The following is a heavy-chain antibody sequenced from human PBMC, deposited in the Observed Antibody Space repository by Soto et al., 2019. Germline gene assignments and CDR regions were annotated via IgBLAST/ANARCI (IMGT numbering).Heavy chain of an antibody. Sequence: PSETLSLTCAVYGGSFSGYYWSWIRQPPGKGLEWIGEINHSGSTNYNPSLKSRVTISVDTSKNQFSLKLSSVTAADTAVYYCARDQRLLWLGEFTINYYYYGMDVWGQGTTVTVSS. V-gene: IGHV4-34*01. D-gene: IGHD3-10*01. CDR2: INHSGST. CDR3: ARDQRLLWLGEFTINYYYYGMDV. CDR1: GGSFSGYY. J-gene: IGHJ6*02.